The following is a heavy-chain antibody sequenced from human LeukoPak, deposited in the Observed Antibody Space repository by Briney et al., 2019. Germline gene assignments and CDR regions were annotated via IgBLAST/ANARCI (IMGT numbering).Heavy chain of an antibody. Sequence: GGSLRLFCGVSGFNFNNYNMNWVRQAPGKGLEWVSYISFDSSVVYYRDSVKGRFTISRDNAKNSLYLQMSSLRVEDSAIYYCAREGFSTVTSDSWGQGTLVTVSS. D-gene: IGHD4-11*01. CDR1: GFNFNNYN. V-gene: IGHV3-21*01. CDR2: ISFDSSVV. J-gene: IGHJ4*02. CDR3: AREGFSTVTSDS.